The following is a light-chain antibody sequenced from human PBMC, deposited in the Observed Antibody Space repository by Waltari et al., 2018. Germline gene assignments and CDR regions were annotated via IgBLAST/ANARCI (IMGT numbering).Light chain of an antibody. Sequence: DIQMTQFPSSLSASVGDRVTITCRTSQGINNYLAWYQQKPGQVPRFLIYGASTLHSGVPSRFSGSGSGTHFTLTITSLQPEDVGTYYCQKYDSAPRSFGQGTTVEIK. CDR3: QKYDSAPRS. CDR2: GAS. CDR1: QGINNY. J-gene: IGKJ1*01. V-gene: IGKV1-27*01.